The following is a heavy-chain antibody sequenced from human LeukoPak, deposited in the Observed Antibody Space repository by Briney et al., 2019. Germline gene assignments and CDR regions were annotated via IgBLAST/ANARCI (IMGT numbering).Heavy chain of an antibody. Sequence: SGGSLRLSCAASGFTVSSNYMYWVRQAPGKGLEWVSVIYSAGSTYYADSVKGRFTISRDNSKNTLYLQMNSLRAEDTAVYYCARDKYSSGWFYFDYWAQGSLVTVSS. CDR3: ARDKYSSGWFYFDY. CDR2: IYSAGST. J-gene: IGHJ4*02. D-gene: IGHD6-19*01. CDR1: GFTVSSNY. V-gene: IGHV3-53*01.